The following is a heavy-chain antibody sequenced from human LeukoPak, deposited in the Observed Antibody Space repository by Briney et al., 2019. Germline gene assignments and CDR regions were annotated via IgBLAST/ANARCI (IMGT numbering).Heavy chain of an antibody. CDR2: IYYSGST. J-gene: IGHJ4*02. D-gene: IGHD5-12*01. CDR1: GGSISSYY. V-gene: IGHV4-59*01. CDR3: ARDRYGGYDY. Sequence: SETLSLTCTVSGGSISSYYWSWIRQPPGKGLEWIGYIYYSGSTNYNPSLKSRVTISVDTSKNQFSLKLSSVTAADTAVYYCARDRYGGYDYWGQGTLVTVSS.